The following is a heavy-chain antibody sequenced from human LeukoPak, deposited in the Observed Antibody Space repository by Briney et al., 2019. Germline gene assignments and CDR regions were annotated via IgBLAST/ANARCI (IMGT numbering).Heavy chain of an antibody. Sequence: SETLSLTCAVSGYSISSGYYWGWIRQPPGKGLEWIGRIYHIGTTYYNPSLKSRVTISVDTSKNQFSLKLSSVTAADTAVYYCARQTYYDFWSGYPRVPYYFDYWGQGTLVTVSS. V-gene: IGHV4-38-2*01. J-gene: IGHJ4*02. CDR3: ARQTYYDFWSGYPRVPYYFDY. CDR2: IYHIGTT. D-gene: IGHD3-3*01. CDR1: GYSISSGYY.